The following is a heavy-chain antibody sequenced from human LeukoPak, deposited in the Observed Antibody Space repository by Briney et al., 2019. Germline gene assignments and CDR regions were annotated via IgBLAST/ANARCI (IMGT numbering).Heavy chain of an antibody. CDR2: LNGYTCYI. Sequence: PGGSLRLSCAASGFSFRDCTMYWVRRAPGEGLEWVASLNGYTCYIDCSVSLEGRFTIPRDHAKNSLFLHMNTLRAEDTAIYYCSKDLYVRGIKPYYFDSWGQGTQVIVSS. CDR1: GFSFRDCT. V-gene: IGHV3-21*01. D-gene: IGHD3-10*02. CDR3: SKDLYVRGIKPYYFDS. J-gene: IGHJ4*02.